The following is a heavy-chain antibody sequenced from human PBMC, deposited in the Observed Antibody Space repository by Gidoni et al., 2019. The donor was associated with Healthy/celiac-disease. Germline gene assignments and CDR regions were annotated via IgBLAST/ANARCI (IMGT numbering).Heavy chain of an antibody. Sequence: QVQLVESGGGVVQPGMSLRLSCAASGFTFSRYAMNWVRQAPGKGLEWLAVISYDGSNKYYADSVKGRFTISRDNSKNTLYLQMNSLRAEDTAVYYCARDITMVQGVFDYWGQGTLVTVSS. CDR3: ARDITMVQGVFDY. V-gene: IGHV3-30-3*01. CDR1: GFTFSRYA. D-gene: IGHD3-10*01. CDR2: ISYDGSNK. J-gene: IGHJ4*02.